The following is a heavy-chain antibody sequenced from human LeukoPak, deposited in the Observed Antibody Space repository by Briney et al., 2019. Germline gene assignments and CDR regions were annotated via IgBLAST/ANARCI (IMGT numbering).Heavy chain of an antibody. CDR3: AKSKGAIGCFDY. J-gene: IGHJ4*02. CDR1: GFTFSSHA. CDR2: ISGSGGST. V-gene: IGHV3-23*01. D-gene: IGHD1-26*01. Sequence: GGSLRLSCAASGFTFSSHAMSWVRQAPGKGLEWVSAISGSGGSTPYADSVKGRFTISRDNSKNTLYLQMNSLRAEDTAVYYCAKSKGAIGCFDYWGQGTLVTVSS.